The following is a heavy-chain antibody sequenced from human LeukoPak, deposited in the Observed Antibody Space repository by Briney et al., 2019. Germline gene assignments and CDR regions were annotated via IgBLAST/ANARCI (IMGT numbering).Heavy chain of an antibody. J-gene: IGHJ4*02. CDR3: ARLTRPGYYGSGSYYNASPFDY. CDR1: GGSISSSSYY. D-gene: IGHD3-10*01. CDR2: IYYSGST. V-gene: IGHV4-39*01. Sequence: SETLSLTCTVYGGSISSSSYYWGWIGQPPGKGLEWIGSIYYSGSTYYNPSLKSRVTISVDTSKNQFSLKLSSVTAADTAVYYCARLTRPGYYGSGSYYNASPFDYWGQGTLVTVSS.